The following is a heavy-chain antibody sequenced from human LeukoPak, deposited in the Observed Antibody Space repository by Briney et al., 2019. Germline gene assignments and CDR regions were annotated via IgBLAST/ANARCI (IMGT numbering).Heavy chain of an antibody. Sequence: PSETLSLTCTVSGGSVSSGSYYWSWIRQPPGRGLEWIAYIHYSGSAAYNPSLKSRVTISRDMSTNQFSLKMTSVTAADTAVYFCARLTDYNYYFDYWGQGTLVTVSS. CDR2: IHYSGSA. CDR1: GGSVSSGSYY. V-gene: IGHV4-61*01. D-gene: IGHD1-1*01. CDR3: ARLTDYNYYFDY. J-gene: IGHJ4*02.